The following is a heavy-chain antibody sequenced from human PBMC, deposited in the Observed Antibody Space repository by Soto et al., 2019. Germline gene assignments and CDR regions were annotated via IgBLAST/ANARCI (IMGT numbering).Heavy chain of an antibody. D-gene: IGHD6-13*01. CDR1: GFTFSSYA. CDR3: AKGDSSWGVGWFDP. V-gene: IGHV3-23*01. Sequence: LRLSCAASGFTFSSYAMSWVRQAPGKGLEWVSAISGSGGSTYYADSVKGRFTISRDNSKNTLYLQMNSLRAEDTAVYYCAKGDSSWGVGWFDPWGQGTLVTVSS. CDR2: ISGSGGST. J-gene: IGHJ5*02.